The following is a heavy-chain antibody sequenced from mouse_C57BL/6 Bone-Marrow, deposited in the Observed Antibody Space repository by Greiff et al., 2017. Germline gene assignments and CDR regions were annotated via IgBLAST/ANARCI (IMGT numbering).Heavy chain of an antibody. D-gene: IGHD1-1*01. Sequence: EVKLQQSGAELVRPGASVKLSCTASGFNIKDDYMHWVKQRPEQGLEWIGWIDPENGDTEYASKFQGKATITADTSSNTAYLQLSSLTSEDTAVYYCTPLFYDYAMDYWGQGTSVTVSS. J-gene: IGHJ4*01. V-gene: IGHV14-4*01. CDR2: IDPENGDT. CDR3: TPLFYDYAMDY. CDR1: GFNIKDDY.